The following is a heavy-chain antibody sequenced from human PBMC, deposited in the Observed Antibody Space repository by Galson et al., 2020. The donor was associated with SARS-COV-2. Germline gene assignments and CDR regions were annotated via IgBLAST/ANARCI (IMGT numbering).Heavy chain of an antibody. CDR2: ISGGGSGI. J-gene: IGHJ3*01. CDR3: AKHMSPGTFDV. V-gene: IGHV3-23*01. Sequence: GESLKISCVASGFTFSTYTMSWVRQGPGKGLEWVAAISGGGSGIFYADSVKGRFTISRDNSKNTPYVQMNSLRAEDTAVYYCAKHMSPGTFDVWGQGTKVTVSS. CDR1: GFTFSTYT.